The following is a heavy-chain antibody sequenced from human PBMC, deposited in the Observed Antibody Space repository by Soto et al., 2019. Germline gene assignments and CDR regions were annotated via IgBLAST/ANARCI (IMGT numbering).Heavy chain of an antibody. Sequence: QVQLVQSGAEVKKPGASVKVSCKASGYTFTSYDINWVRQATGQGLGWMGWMNPNSGNTGYAQKFQGRVTMTRNTSISTAYMELSSLRSEDTAVYYCARKSTFCSGGSCYSHLDYWGQGTLVTVSS. J-gene: IGHJ4*02. CDR3: ARKSTFCSGGSCYSHLDY. D-gene: IGHD2-15*01. V-gene: IGHV1-8*01. CDR2: MNPNSGNT. CDR1: GYTFTSYD.